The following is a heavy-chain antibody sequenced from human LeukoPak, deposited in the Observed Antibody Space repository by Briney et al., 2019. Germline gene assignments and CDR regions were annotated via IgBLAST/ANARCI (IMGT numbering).Heavy chain of an antibody. Sequence: MAGGSRRLSCAASGFTFSDWYMSWIRQAPGKGLEWVSYMSSSWSSIYYADSVKGRFTISRDNTKNSLYLQMNSLRADDTAVYYCARGHYGLDVWGQGTTVTVSS. V-gene: IGHV3-11*01. CDR2: MSSSWSSI. CDR3: ARGHYGLDV. J-gene: IGHJ6*02. CDR1: GFTFSDWY.